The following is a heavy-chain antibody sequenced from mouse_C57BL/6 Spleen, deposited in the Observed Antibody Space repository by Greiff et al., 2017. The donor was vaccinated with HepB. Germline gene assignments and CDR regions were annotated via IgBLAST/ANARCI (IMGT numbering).Heavy chain of an antibody. J-gene: IGHJ2*01. CDR1: GYTFTSYG. CDR2: IYPRSGNT. D-gene: IGHD6-1*01. CDR3: ARLADFDD. V-gene: IGHV1-81*01. Sequence: VQLQQSGAELARPGASVKLSCKASGYTFTSYGISWVKQRTGQGLEWIGEIYPRSGNTYYNEKFKGKATLTADKSSSTAYMELRSLTSEDSAVYFCARLADFDDWGQGTTLTVSS.